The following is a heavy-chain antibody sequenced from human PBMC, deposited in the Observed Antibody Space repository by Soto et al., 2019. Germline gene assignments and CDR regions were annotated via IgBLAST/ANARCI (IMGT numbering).Heavy chain of an antibody. CDR2: INWNGGST. Sequence: EVQLVESGGGVVRPGGSLRLSCAASGFTFDDYGMSWVRQAPGKGLEWVSGINWNGGSTGYADSVKGRFNISRDNAKNSLYLQMNSLRAEDTALYHGARDRRFLVTTVTANWCYPWGQGTLVTVSS. CDR1: GFTFDDYG. CDR3: ARDRRFLVTTVTANWCYP. D-gene: IGHD4-17*01. J-gene: IGHJ5*02. V-gene: IGHV3-20*01.